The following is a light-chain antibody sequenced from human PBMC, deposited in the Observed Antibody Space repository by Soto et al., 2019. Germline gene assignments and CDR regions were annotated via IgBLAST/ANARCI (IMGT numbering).Light chain of an antibody. V-gene: IGKV3-11*01. CDR2: DAS. CDR1: QSVSRY. J-gene: IGKJ4*02. CDR3: QQRSNWLLT. Sequence: EILLTQSPATLSLSPGETATLSCRASQSVSRYLLWYQQKPGQAPRLLIYDASNRAAGIPARFSGSGSGTDCSRTMRSLDPEDFGVCYCQQRSNWLLTVGGGTKVDIK.